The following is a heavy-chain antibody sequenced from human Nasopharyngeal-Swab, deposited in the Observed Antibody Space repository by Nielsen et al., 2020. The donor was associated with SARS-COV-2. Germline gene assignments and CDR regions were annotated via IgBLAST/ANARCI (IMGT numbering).Heavy chain of an antibody. CDR3: TTDNIITGTTDGMDV. J-gene: IGHJ6*02. D-gene: IGHD1-7*01. V-gene: IGHV3-15*01. Sequence: WIRQPPGKGLEWVGRIKSKTDGGTTDYAAPVKGRFTISRDDSKNTLYLQMNSLKTEDTAVYYCTTDNIITGTTDGMDVWGQGTTVTVSS. CDR2: IKSKTDGGTT.